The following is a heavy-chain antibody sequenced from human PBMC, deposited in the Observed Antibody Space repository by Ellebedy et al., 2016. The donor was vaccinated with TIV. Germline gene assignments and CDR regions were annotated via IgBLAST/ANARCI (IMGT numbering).Heavy chain of an antibody. CDR3: ARDRDYSDIRHFFDY. J-gene: IGHJ4*02. CDR1: GFTFADYA. CDR2: ISWNSVSI. V-gene: IGHV3-9*01. Sequence: GGSLRLSCAAPGFTFADYAMHWVRQAPGKGLEWVSGISWNSVSIGYVDSVKGRFTISRDNSKNTLYLQVTSLRVEDTAVYFCARDRDYSDIRHFFDYWGQGTLVSVSS. D-gene: IGHD4-17*01.